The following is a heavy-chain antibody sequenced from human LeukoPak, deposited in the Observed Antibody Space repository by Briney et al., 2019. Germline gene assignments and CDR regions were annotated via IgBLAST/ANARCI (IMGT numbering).Heavy chain of an antibody. J-gene: IGHJ4*02. D-gene: IGHD3-16*02. CDR3: AKRLGYDYVWGSYRYLPDY. Sequence: GGSLRLSCAASGFTFSSYGMHWVRQAPGKGLEWVAVISYDGSNKYYADSVKGRFTISRDNSKNTLYLQMNSLRAEDTAVYYCAKRLGYDYVWGSYRYLPDYWGQGTLVTVSS. V-gene: IGHV3-30*18. CDR1: GFTFSSYG. CDR2: ISYDGSNK.